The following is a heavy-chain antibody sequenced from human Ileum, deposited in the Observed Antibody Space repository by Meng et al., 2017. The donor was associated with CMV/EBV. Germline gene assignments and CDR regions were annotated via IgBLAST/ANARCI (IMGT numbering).Heavy chain of an antibody. V-gene: IGHV1-2*02. D-gene: IGHD2-2*01. CDR2: INPNSGGT. CDR3: ARGLGLYCSSTSCSSYYFDY. Sequence: ASVKVSCKASGYTFTGYYMHWVRQAPGQGLEWMGWINPNSGGTNYAQKFQGRVTMTRDTSISTAYMKLSRLRSDDTAVYYCARGLGLYCSSTSCSSYYFDYWGQGTLVTVSS. CDR1: GYTFTGYY. J-gene: IGHJ4*02.